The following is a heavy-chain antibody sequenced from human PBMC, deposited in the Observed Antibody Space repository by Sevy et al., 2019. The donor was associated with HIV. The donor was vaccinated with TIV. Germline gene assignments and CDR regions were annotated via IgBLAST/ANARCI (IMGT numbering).Heavy chain of an antibody. Sequence: GGSLRLSCAASGFTFSSYAMSWVRQAPGKGLEWVSAISASGGSTCYADSVKGRFTISRDNSKNTLYLQMNSLRAEDTAVYHCATFRGNDFWSGFLLFIDYWGQGTLVTVSS. V-gene: IGHV3-23*01. CDR3: ATFRGNDFWSGFLLFIDY. J-gene: IGHJ4*02. D-gene: IGHD3-3*01. CDR2: ISASGGST. CDR1: GFTFSSYA.